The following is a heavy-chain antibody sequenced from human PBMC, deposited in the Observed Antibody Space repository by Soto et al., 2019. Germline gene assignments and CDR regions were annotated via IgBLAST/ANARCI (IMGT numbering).Heavy chain of an antibody. Sequence: SETLSLTCTVSGGSISSYYWSWIRQPPGKGLEWIGYIYYSGSTNYNPSLKSRVTISVDTSKNQFSLKLSSVTAADTAVYYCAREVVATNFDTWGQGTLVTVSS. CDR1: GGSISSYY. CDR3: AREVVATNFDT. V-gene: IGHV4-59*01. J-gene: IGHJ5*02. D-gene: IGHD3-22*01. CDR2: IYYSGST.